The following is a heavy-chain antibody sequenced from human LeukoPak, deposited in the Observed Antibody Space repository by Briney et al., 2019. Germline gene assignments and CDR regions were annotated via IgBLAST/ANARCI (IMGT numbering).Heavy chain of an antibody. J-gene: IGHJ4*02. D-gene: IGHD3-10*01. CDR2: ISSSSSYI. CDR3: ARDISYDSGSSRAYYFDY. Sequence: GGSLRLSCAASEFTFSSYSMNWVRQAPGKGLEWVSSISSSSSYIYYADSVKGRFTISRDNAKNSLYLQMNSLRAEDTAVYYCARDISYDSGSSRAYYFDYWSQGTLVTVSS. V-gene: IGHV3-21*01. CDR1: EFTFSSYS.